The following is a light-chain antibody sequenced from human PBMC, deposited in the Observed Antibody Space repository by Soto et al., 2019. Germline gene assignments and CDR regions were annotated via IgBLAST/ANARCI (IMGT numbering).Light chain of an antibody. CDR1: QSISSW. V-gene: IGKV1-5*01. CDR2: DAS. J-gene: IGKJ4*01. CDR3: QQYNSYLT. Sequence: DIQITQSPSTLSASVGDRVTIACRASQSISSWLAWYQQKPGKAPKLLIYDASSLESGVPSRFSGSGSGTEFSLTISSLQPDDFATYYCQQYNSYLTFGGGTKLEIK.